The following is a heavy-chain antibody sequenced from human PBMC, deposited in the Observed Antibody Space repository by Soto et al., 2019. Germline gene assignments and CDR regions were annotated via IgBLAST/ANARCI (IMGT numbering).Heavy chain of an antibody. J-gene: IGHJ4*02. Sequence: QVQLVQSGAEVRKPGSSVKVSCKASGGTFSRHAISWVRQAPGQGLEWMGGIIPMFGTANHAQKFQGRVTIIADESTSTAYMELSSLRSEDTAIYYCARGWGYDSSDYYYAYWGPGTVVIVSS. V-gene: IGHV1-69*01. CDR2: IIPMFGTA. CDR3: ARGWGYDSSDYYYAY. CDR1: GGTFSRHA. D-gene: IGHD3-22*01.